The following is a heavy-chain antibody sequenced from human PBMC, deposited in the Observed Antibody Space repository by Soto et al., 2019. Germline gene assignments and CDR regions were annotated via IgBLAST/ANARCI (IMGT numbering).Heavy chain of an antibody. J-gene: IGHJ4*02. CDR3: ARREEADPFDY. D-gene: IGHD6-19*01. Sequence: QVQLVQSGAEVKKPGSSVKVSCKASGGTFSSYTISWVRQAPGQGHEWMGRIIPILGIANYAQKFQGEVTHTAGNATRTAYTGPSSLGSEDTAVSCCARREEADPFDYWGQGTLVTVSS. CDR1: GGTFSSYT. CDR2: IIPILGIA. V-gene: IGHV1-69*02.